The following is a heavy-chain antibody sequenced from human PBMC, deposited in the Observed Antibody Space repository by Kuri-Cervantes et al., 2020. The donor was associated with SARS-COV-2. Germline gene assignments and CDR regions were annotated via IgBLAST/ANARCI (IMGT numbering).Heavy chain of an antibody. J-gene: IGHJ3*02. CDR3: AKALRWSGTDAFDI. CDR2: IRYDGSNK. CDR1: GFFLSGYG. V-gene: IGHV3-30*02. D-gene: IGHD3-3*01. Sequence: GESLKISCAASGFFLSGYGMHWVRQAPGKGLEWVAFIRYDGSNKYYADSVKGRFTISRDNSKNTLYLQMNSLRAEDTAVYYCAKALRWSGTDAFDIWGQGTMVTVSS.